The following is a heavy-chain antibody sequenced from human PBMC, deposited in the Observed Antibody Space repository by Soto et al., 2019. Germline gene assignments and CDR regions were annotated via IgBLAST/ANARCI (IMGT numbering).Heavy chain of an antibody. CDR3: SRGSCSSSSCYKGYCSDL. V-gene: IGHV1-69*13. J-gene: IGHJ5*02. D-gene: IGHD2-2*02. Sequence: SVKASCKASGGTFSGYALSWVRQAPGQGLEWMGEVIPMFGTSNYAQKFQGRVTITADESASTAYMELSSLRSEDTAVYYCSRGSCSSSSCYKGYCSDLWSRGPLVTVSS. CDR1: GGTFSGYA. CDR2: VIPMFGTS.